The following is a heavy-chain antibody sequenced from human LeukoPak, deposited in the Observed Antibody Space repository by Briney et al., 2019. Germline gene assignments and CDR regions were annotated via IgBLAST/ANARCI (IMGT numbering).Heavy chain of an antibody. CDR3: AKEIWPTVTTPGHTYFDY. CDR2: ISSSSSNI. J-gene: IGHJ4*02. Sequence: GSLRLSCAASGFTFSSYSMNWVRQAPGKGLEWVSSISSSSSNIYYADSVKGRFTISRDNAKNSLYLQMNSLRTEDTAVYYCAKEIWPTVTTPGHTYFDYWGQGTLVTVSS. V-gene: IGHV3-21*01. CDR1: GFTFSSYS. D-gene: IGHD4-17*01.